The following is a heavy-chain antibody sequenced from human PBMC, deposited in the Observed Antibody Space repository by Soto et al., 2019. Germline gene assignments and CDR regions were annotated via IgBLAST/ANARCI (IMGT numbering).Heavy chain of an antibody. CDR2: ISYDGSNK. Sequence: GGSLRLSCAASGFTFSSYGMHWVRQAPGKGLEWVAVISYDGSNKYYADSVKGRFTISRDNSKNTLYLQMNSLRAEDTAVYYCAKVQDPLGIQLWWYFDYWGQGTLVTVSS. D-gene: IGHD5-18*01. CDR3: AKVQDPLGIQLWWYFDY. J-gene: IGHJ4*02. CDR1: GFTFSSYG. V-gene: IGHV3-30*18.